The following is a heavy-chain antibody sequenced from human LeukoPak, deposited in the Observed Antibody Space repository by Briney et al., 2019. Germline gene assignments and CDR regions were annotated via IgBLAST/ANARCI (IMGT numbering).Heavy chain of an antibody. D-gene: IGHD3-22*01. CDR3: ATDASIYDSRGYYYLW. J-gene: IGHJ4*02. V-gene: IGHV1-69*13. CDR2: IIPIFGTA. CDR1: GGTFSRYA. Sequence: ASVKVSFKASGGTFSRYAISWVRPAPGQGLEWMGGIIPIFGTANYAQKFQGRVTITADESSTTAYLELSGLRSGDTAVYYCATDASIYDSRGYYYLWWGQGTLVTVSS.